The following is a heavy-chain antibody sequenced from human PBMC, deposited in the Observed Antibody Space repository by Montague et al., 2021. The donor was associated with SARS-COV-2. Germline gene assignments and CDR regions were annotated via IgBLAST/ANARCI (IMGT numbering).Heavy chain of an antibody. J-gene: IGHJ6*02. Sequence: SLRLSCAASGFTFSSYSMNWVRQAPGKGLEWVSSISSSSYIYYXXXVXXRFTISRDNAKNSLYLQMKSLRAEDTAVYYCARDFNYYYYYGMDVWGQGTTVTVSS. CDR3: ARDFNYYYYYGMDV. V-gene: IGHV3-21*01. CDR2: ISSSSYI. CDR1: GFTFSSYS.